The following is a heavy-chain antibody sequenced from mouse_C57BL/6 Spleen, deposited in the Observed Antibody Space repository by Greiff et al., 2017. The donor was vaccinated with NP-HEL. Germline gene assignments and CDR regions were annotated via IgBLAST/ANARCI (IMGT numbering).Heavy chain of an antibody. CDR2: IYPGSGNT. J-gene: IGHJ4*01. CDR3: ARSYYGSSLYAMDY. D-gene: IGHD1-1*01. Sequence: VQLQQSGPELVKPGASVKISCKASGYSFTSYYIHWVKQRPGQGLEWIGWIYPGSGNTKYNEKFKGKATLTADTSSSTAYMQLSSLTSEDSAVYYCARSYYGSSLYAMDYWGQGTSVTVSS. CDR1: GYSFTSYY. V-gene: IGHV1-66*01.